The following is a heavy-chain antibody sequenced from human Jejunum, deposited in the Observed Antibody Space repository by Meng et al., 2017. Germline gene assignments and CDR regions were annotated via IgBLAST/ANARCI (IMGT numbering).Heavy chain of an antibody. J-gene: IGHJ1*01. CDR1: RFPFNNYA. Sequence: GESLKISCAASRFPFNNYAMTWVRQAPGKGLEWVSTISSNPENTYYADSAKGRFTISRDNSKNTLDLQMNSLRVDDTAIYYCANDLRVSKGYNGVWYVSDYIQYWGQGTLVTVSS. CDR2: ISSNPENT. CDR3: ANDLRVSKGYNGVWYVSDYIQY. D-gene: IGHD6-19*01. V-gene: IGHV3-23*01.